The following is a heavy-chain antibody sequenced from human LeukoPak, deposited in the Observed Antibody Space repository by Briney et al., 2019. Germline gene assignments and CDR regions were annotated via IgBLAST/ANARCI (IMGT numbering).Heavy chain of an antibody. Sequence: ESGPTLVNPTQTLTLTCTFSGFSLSTSGVGVGWIRQPPGKALEWLSLIYWDDDKRYSPSLKSRLTITKDTSKNQVVLTMTNMDPVDTATYYCAHRGRFGELFDWFDPWGQGTLVTVSS. CDR2: IYWDDDK. D-gene: IGHD3-10*01. CDR1: GFSLSTSGVG. J-gene: IGHJ5*02. CDR3: AHRGRFGELFDWFDP. V-gene: IGHV2-5*02.